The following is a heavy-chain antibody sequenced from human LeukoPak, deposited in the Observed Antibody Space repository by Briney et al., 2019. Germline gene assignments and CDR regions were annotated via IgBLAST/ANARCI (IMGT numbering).Heavy chain of an antibody. V-gene: IGHV3-7*04. CDR3: ARSQSLGY. CDR1: GFTFSSYW. CDR2: IKDDGSDK. J-gene: IGHJ4*02. Sequence: PGGSLILSCAASGFTFSSYWMSWVRQAPGKGLEWVANIKDDGSDKYYVDSVKGRFTISRDNAENSLYLQMNSLRAEDTAMYYCARSQSLGYWGQGPLVTVSS.